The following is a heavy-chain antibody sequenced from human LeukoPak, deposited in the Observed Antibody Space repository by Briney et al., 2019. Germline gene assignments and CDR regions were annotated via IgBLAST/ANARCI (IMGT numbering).Heavy chain of an antibody. J-gene: IGHJ5*02. CDR2: ISSSGSTI. V-gene: IGHV3-48*03. CDR1: GFTFSSYE. Sequence: GGSLRLSCAASGFTFSSYEMNWVRQAPGKGLEWVSYISSSGSTIYYADSVKGRFTISRDNAKNSLYLQMNSLRAEDTAVYYCASEVATTPGHWFDPWGQGTLVTVSS. CDR3: ASEVATTPGHWFDP. D-gene: IGHD5-12*01.